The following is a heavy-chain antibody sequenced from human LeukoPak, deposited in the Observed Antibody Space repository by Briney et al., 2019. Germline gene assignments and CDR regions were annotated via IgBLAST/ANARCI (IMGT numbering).Heavy chain of an antibody. D-gene: IGHD1-1*01. CDR3: ARGNVDPKKGPIDY. Sequence: SVKVSCKASGGTFSSYTISWVRQAPGQGLEWMGRIIPILGIANYAQKFQGRVTITTDESTSTAYMELSSLRSEDTAVYYCARGNVDPKKGPIDYWGQGTLVTVSS. CDR1: GGTFSSYT. J-gene: IGHJ4*02. V-gene: IGHV1-69*16. CDR2: IIPILGIA.